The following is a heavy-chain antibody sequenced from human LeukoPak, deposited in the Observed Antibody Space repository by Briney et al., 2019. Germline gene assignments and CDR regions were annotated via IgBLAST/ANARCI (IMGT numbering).Heavy chain of an antibody. D-gene: IGHD2-15*01. V-gene: IGHV3-7*01. J-gene: IGHJ6*03. CDR2: IKQDGSEK. Sequence: GGSLSLSCAASGFTFSSYWMSWVRPAPGKGLEWVANIKQDGSEKYYVDSVKGRFTISRDNAKNSLYLQMNSLRAEDTAVYYCARDFGSGGTREYMDVWGKGTTVTVSS. CDR1: GFTFSSYW. CDR3: ARDFGSGGTREYMDV.